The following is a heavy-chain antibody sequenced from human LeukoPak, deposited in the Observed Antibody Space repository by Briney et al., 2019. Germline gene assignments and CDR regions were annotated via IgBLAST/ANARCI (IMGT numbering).Heavy chain of an antibody. CDR1: GFTFSSYW. CDR2: INEDGSKK. J-gene: IGHJ3*02. D-gene: IGHD3-9*01. V-gene: IGHV3-7*01. CDR3: ARDNPPNYDILTGYYDAKDI. Sequence: GGSLRLSCIASGFTFSSYWMTWVRQAPGKGLEWVANINEDGSKKYYVDSVKGRFTISRDNAKNSLYLQMNNLRAEDTAVYYCARDNPPNYDILTGYYDAKDIWGQGTMVTVSS.